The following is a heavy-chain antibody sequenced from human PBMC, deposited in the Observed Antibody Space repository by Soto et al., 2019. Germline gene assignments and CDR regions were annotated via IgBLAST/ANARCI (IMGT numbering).Heavy chain of an antibody. D-gene: IGHD4-4*01. CDR2: IKQDGSEK. CDR3: ASPDGVTTHPLDD. Sequence: GGPLRLSCAASGFTFSSYWMSWVRQAPGKGLEWVANIKQDGSEKYYVDSVKGRFTISRDNAKNSLYLQMNSLRAEDTAVYYWASPDGVTTHPLDDWGQGTLVTVSS. V-gene: IGHV3-7*01. CDR1: GFTFSSYW. J-gene: IGHJ4*02.